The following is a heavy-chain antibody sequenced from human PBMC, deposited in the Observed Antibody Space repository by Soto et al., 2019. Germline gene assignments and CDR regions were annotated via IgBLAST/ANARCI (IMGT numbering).Heavy chain of an antibody. CDR3: AKLIAVAGARPADY. J-gene: IGHJ4*02. CDR1: GFTFSSYA. V-gene: IGHV3-23*04. CDR2: ISDSGGST. D-gene: IGHD6-19*01. Sequence: VQLVESGGGVVQPGRSLRLSCAASGFTFSSYAMHWVRQAPGKGLEWVSAISDSGGSTYYADSVKGRFTISRDISKNTLYLQMNSLRVEDTAVYYCAKLIAVAGARPADYWGQGALVTVSS.